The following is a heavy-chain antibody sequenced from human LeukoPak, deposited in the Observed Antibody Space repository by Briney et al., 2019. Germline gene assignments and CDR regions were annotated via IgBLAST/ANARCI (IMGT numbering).Heavy chain of an antibody. CDR3: ARVRLERSGEPFDY. V-gene: IGHV1-18*01. Sequence: ASVKVSCKASGYTFSSDGISWVRQAPGQGLEWMGWISSYNGNTKYAEKLQGRVTMTTDTSTSTAYMELRSLRSDDTAVYYCARVRLERSGEPFDYWGQGTLVTVSS. CDR1: GYTFSSDG. J-gene: IGHJ4*02. CDR2: ISSYNGNT. D-gene: IGHD1-1*01.